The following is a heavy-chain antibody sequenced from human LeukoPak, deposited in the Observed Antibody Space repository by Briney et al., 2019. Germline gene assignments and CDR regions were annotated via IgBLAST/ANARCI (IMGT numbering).Heavy chain of an antibody. CDR2: INPNSGGT. J-gene: IGHJ5*02. CDR3: ARGMKRTTVTISNWFDP. CDR1: GYTFTGYY. D-gene: IGHD4-17*01. V-gene: IGHV1-2*02. Sequence: ASVKVSCKASGYTFTGYYMHWVRQAPGQGLEWMGWINPNSGGTNYAQKFQGRVTITADKSTSTAYMELSSLRSEDTAVYYCARGMKRTTVTISNWFDPWGQGTLVTVSS.